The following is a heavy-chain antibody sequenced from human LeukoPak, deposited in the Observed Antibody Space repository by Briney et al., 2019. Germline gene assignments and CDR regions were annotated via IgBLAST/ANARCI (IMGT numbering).Heavy chain of an antibody. Sequence: GGSLRLSCAASGFTFSNYWMSWVRQAPGKGLEWVANIKQDGSEKYYVDSVKGRFTISRDNAKNSLYLQMNSLRAEDTALYYCARGYYDSSGSSLDYWGQGTLVTVSS. D-gene: IGHD3-22*01. V-gene: IGHV3-7*03. CDR2: IKQDGSEK. CDR3: ARGYYDSSGSSLDY. CDR1: GFTFSNYW. J-gene: IGHJ4*02.